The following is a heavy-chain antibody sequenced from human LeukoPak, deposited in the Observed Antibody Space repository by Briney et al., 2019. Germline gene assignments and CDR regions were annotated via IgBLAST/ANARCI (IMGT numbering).Heavy chain of an antibody. CDR3: AREEGYEPPVRYFDL. D-gene: IGHD5-12*01. CDR1: GGSISSGGYY. J-gene: IGHJ2*01. V-gene: IGHV4-39*07. Sequence: SQTLSLTCTVSGGSISSGGYYWSWIRQPPGKGLEWIGSIYHSGSTYYNPSLKSRVTISVDTSKNQFSLKLSSVTAADTAVYYCAREEGYEPPVRYFDLWGRGTLVTVSS. CDR2: IYHSGST.